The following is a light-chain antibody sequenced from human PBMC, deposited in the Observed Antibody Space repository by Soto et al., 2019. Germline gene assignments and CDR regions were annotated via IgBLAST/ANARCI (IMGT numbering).Light chain of an antibody. CDR3: QQADSVPFT. Sequence: DIQMTQSPSFVSASVGDAVTITCRASRGIGSWLVWYQQKAGKAPKLLITASSDLQSGFPSRFSASGSGTDFTLTISSLQPEDFATYYCQQADSVPFTFGQGTNLEI. V-gene: IGKV1-12*01. CDR1: RGIGSW. CDR2: ASS. J-gene: IGKJ2*01.